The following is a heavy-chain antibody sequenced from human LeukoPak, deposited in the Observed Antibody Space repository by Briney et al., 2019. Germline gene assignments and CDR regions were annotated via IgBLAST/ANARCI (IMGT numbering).Heavy chain of an antibody. J-gene: IGHJ4*02. CDR3: AKTFIAVANPIDY. V-gene: IGHV3-23*01. CDR2: ISGGGTST. D-gene: IGHD6-19*01. CDR1: GFTFSSYA. Sequence: PGGSLRLSCADSGFTFSSYAMSWVRPAPGKGLEWVSVISGGGTSTYYADSVKGRFTISKDNFRNTLYLQMNSLRAEDTAVYYCAKTFIAVANPIDYWGQGTLVTVSS.